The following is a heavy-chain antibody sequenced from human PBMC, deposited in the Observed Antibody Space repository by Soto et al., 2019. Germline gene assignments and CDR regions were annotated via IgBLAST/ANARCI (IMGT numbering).Heavy chain of an antibody. CDR2: IYSGGST. D-gene: IGHD4-17*01. J-gene: IGHJ6*02. Sequence: PGGSLRLSCASSGFTVSSNYMSWLRQAAGNGLDWCSVIYSGGSTYYADSVKGRFTISRDNSKNTLYLQMNSLRAEDTAVYYCARDLHRTPHDYGDNPVLDYYYGMDVWGQGTTVTVSS. CDR1: GFTVSSNY. CDR3: ARDLHRTPHDYGDNPVLDYYYGMDV. V-gene: IGHV3-53*01.